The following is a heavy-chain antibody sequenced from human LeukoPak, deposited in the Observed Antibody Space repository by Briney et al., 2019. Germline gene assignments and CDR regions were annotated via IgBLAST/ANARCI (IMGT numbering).Heavy chain of an antibody. Sequence: PGGSPRLSCAASGFTFSSYSMNWVRQAPGKGLEWVANIKQDGSEKYYVDSVKGRFTISRDNAKNSLYLQMNNLRVEDTAVYYCAREGPYGSGSSFDHWGQGTLVTVSP. J-gene: IGHJ4*02. V-gene: IGHV3-7*01. CDR3: AREGPYGSGSSFDH. CDR2: IKQDGSEK. CDR1: GFTFSSYS. D-gene: IGHD3-10*01.